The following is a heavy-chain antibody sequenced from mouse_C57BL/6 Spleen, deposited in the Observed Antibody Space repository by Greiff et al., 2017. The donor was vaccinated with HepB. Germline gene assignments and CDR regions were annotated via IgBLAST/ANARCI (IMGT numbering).Heavy chain of an antibody. CDR2: ISDGGSYT. Sequence: DVMLVESGGGLVKPGGSLKLSCAASGFTFSSYAMSWVRQTPEKRLEWVATISDGGSYTYYPDNVKGRFTISRDNAKNNLYLQMSHLKSEDTAMYYCARDRGTTVVEDAMDYWGQGTSVTVSS. J-gene: IGHJ4*01. D-gene: IGHD1-1*01. CDR3: ARDRGTTVVEDAMDY. CDR1: GFTFSSYA. V-gene: IGHV5-4*01.